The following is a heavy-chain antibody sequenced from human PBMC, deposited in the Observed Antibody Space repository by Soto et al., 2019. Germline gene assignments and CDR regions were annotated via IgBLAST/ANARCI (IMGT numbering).Heavy chain of an antibody. CDR3: ARKMGDRPEKYSDY. D-gene: IGHD3-16*01. V-gene: IGHV3-30-3*01. Sequence: GGSLRLSCAASGFTLSSYAMHWVRQAPGKGLERVAVISYDGSNKYYADTVKGRFTISRDNSKKTLYLQMNSLRAEDKAVYYCARKMGDRPEKYSDYWGQGTLVTVSS. CDR1: GFTLSSYA. J-gene: IGHJ4*02. CDR2: ISYDGSNK.